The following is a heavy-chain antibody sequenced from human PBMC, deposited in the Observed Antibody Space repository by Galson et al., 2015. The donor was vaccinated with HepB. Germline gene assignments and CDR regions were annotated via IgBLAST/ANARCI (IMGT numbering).Heavy chain of an antibody. Sequence: SVKVSCKASGGTFSNFIITWVRQAPGQGLEWMGGIIPIFGTANYAQKFQGMVTITADEPTSTAYMELSSLTSDDTAVYYCARVPQFFYDRSGSFHYYYGMDVWGQGTAVIVSS. CDR3: ARVPQFFYDRSGSFHYYYGMDV. CDR1: GGTFSNFI. J-gene: IGHJ6*02. CDR2: IIPIFGTA. D-gene: IGHD3-22*01. V-gene: IGHV1-69*13.